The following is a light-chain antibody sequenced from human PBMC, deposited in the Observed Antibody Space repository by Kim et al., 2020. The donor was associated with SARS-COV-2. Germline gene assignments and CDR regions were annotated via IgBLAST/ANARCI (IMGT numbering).Light chain of an antibody. V-gene: IGKV1-5*03. CDR2: KAS. J-gene: IGKJ4*01. CDR1: QSISSW. Sequence: DIQMTQSPSTLSASVGDRVTITCRANQSISSWLAWYQQKPGKAPKLLIYKASSLESGVPSRFSGSGSGTEFTLTISSLQPDDFATYYCQQYNSYSRLTFGGGTKVDIK. CDR3: QQYNSYSRLT.